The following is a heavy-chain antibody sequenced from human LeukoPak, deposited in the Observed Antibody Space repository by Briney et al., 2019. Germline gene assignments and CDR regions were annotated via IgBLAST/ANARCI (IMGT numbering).Heavy chain of an antibody. CDR1: GFPFNKSW. J-gene: IGHJ6*02. V-gene: IGHV3-7*01. CDR3: ATYTNWVAGDV. Sequence: PGGSLRLSCGTSGFPFNKSWMSWVRQAPGKGPEWVASIKDDGSETFHADSVRGRFTISRDNARGTLYVQMNTLRAEDTAVYYCATYTNWVAGDVWGQGTTVTVSS. D-gene: IGHD7-27*01. CDR2: IKDDGSET.